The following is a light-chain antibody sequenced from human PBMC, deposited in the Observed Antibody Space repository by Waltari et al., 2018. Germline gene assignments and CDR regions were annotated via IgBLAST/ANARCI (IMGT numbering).Light chain of an antibody. CDR1: STDDGGYNY. CDR3: CSYAGSYTWV. J-gene: IGLJ3*02. CDR2: DVS. Sequence: QSALTQPRSVSGSPGQSVTISCTGTSTDDGGYNYVSWYQQHPGKAPKLMIYDVSKRPTGVPDRFSGSKSGNTASLTISGLQAEDEADYYCCSYAGSYTWVFGGGTKLTVL. V-gene: IGLV2-11*01.